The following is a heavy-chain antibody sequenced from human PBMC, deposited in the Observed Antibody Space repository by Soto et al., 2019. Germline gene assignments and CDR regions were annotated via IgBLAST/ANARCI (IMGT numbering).Heavy chain of an antibody. D-gene: IGHD1-26*01. CDR1: GFTFSGSA. J-gene: IGHJ6*02. V-gene: IGHV3-73*01. CDR2: IRSKANSYAT. CDR3: TRLWYSGSYYYYGMDV. Sequence: GGSLRLSCAASGFTFSGSAMHWVRQASGKGLEWVGRIRSKANSYATAYAASVKGRFTISRDDSKNTAYLQMNSLKTEDTAVYYCTRLWYSGSYYYYGMDVWGQGTTVTVSS.